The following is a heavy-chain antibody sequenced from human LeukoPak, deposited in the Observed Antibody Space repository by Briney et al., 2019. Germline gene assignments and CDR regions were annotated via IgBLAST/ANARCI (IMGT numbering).Heavy chain of an antibody. J-gene: IGHJ4*02. D-gene: IGHD6-13*01. CDR1: GFTFDDYA. Sequence: PGGSLRLSCAASGFTFDDYAMHWVRQAPGKALEWSPGISWNSGSIGYADSVKGRFTISRDNAKNSPYLQMNSLRAEDTALYYCAKGVYSSSWFHFDYWGQGTLVTVSS. CDR3: AKGVYSSSWFHFDY. V-gene: IGHV3-9*01. CDR2: ISWNSGSI.